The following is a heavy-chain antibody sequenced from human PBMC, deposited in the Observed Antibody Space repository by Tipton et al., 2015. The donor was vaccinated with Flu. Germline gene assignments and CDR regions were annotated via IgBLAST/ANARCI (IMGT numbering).Heavy chain of an antibody. D-gene: IGHD3-22*01. V-gene: IGHV4-39*07. Sequence: TLFLTCTVSGGSIRSSSYYWGWIRQPPGKGPEWIGSMLYGGSTYYNPSLESRVTISLDTSKNQFSLKLSSVTAADTAVYYCARDDSGFNEYWGPGTLVTVSS. J-gene: IGHJ4*02. CDR2: MLYGGST. CDR1: GGSIRSSSYY. CDR3: ARDDSGFNEY.